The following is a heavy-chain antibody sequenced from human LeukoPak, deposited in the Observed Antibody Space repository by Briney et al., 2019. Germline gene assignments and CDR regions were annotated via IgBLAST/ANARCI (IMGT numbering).Heavy chain of an antibody. Sequence: SETLSLTCTVSGGSNSSSIYYWGWIRQPPGKGLEWIGSIYYTGSTYFNPSLKNRVTISVDTSRNHFSLELSSMTAADTAVYYCAKQEAVTATYFYGMDVWGQGTTVTVSS. CDR3: AKQEAVTATYFYGMDV. CDR1: GGSNSSSIYY. J-gene: IGHJ6*02. CDR2: IYYTGST. V-gene: IGHV4-39*01. D-gene: IGHD2-21*02.